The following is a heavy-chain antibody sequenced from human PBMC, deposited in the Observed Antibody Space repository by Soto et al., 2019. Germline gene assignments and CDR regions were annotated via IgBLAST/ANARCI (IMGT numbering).Heavy chain of an antibody. CDR3: VKKSAWFNT. CDR2: IDGSGGIT. CDR1: GFTFGTTD. Sequence: PGGSLRLSCAASGFTFGTTDMSWVRQAPGEGLEWVSTIDGSGGITYYADSVKGRFTISRDNSRNTVYLQMNSLRGDDTALYYCVKKSAWFNTWGQVALVTVSS. J-gene: IGHJ5*02. V-gene: IGHV3-23*01.